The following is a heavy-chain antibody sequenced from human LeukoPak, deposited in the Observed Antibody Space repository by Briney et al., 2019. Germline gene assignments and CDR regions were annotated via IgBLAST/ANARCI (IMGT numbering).Heavy chain of an antibody. CDR1: GDSTSSDRYY. CDR3: ARGRPYSGGYHLDY. J-gene: IGHJ4*02. CDR2: IYYSGST. D-gene: IGHD1-26*01. Sequence: TSETPSLTCTVSGDSTSSDRYYGGWVRQPPGKGLEWIGNIYYSGSTYYNPSLKSRVTMSVDTSKNQFFLKLNSVTAADTVVYYCARGRPYSGGYHLDYWGQGTLVTVSA. V-gene: IGHV4-39*02.